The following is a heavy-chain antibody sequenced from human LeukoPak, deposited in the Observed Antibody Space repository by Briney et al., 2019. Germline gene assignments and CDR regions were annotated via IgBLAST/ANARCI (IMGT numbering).Heavy chain of an antibody. CDR1: GFTFSSFD. CDR3: ARGPPAPMDV. V-gene: IGHV3-33*01. CDR2: VSYDGSNK. Sequence: GRSLRLSCAAPGFTFSSFDMHWVRQAPGKGLEWVTLVSYDGSNKYYADSVKGRFTISRDNSKNTLYLHMNSLRAEDTAVYYCARGPPAPMDVWGKGTTVTVSS. J-gene: IGHJ6*04.